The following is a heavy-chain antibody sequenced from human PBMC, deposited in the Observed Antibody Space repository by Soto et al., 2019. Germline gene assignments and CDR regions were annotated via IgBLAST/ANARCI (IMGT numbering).Heavy chain of an antibody. CDR3: ARDWPNYDCSSHWEY. V-gene: IGHV1-3*01. J-gene: IGHJ4*02. Sequence: VKVSWPAAGTMYTSAPMQLGRQGAGQGLEWMGWINAGNGDTKYSQKFQGRVTITRDTSAITAYMELSSLRSEDTAGDYCARDWPNYDCSSHWEYSGKGTLGT. CDR2: INAGNGDT. D-gene: IGHD3-22*01. CDR1: GTMYTSAP.